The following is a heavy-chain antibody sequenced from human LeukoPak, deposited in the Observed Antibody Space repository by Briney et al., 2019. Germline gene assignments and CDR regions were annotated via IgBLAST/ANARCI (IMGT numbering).Heavy chain of an antibody. D-gene: IGHD4-23*01. V-gene: IGHV4-59*01. CDR3: ARELRWGNSIDY. Sequence: PSETLSLTCTVSGGSISSYYWSWIRQPPGKGLEWIGYFYYSGSTNYNPSLKSRVTMSVDTSKNQFSLKLSSVTAADTAVYYCARELRWGNSIDYWGQGTLVTVSS. CDR1: GGSISSYY. J-gene: IGHJ4*02. CDR2: FYYSGST.